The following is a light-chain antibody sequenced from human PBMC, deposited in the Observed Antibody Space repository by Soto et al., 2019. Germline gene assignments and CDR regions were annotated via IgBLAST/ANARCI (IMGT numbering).Light chain of an antibody. CDR3: AAWDDSLNGDG. CDR2: SNN. Sequence: LTQPPSASGTPGQRVTISCSGSSSNIGSNTVNWYQQLPGTAPKLLIYSNNQRPSGVPNRFSGSKSGTSASLAISGLQSEDEADYYCAAWDDSLNGDGFGTGTKVTVL. J-gene: IGLJ1*01. CDR1: SSNIGSNT. V-gene: IGLV1-44*01.